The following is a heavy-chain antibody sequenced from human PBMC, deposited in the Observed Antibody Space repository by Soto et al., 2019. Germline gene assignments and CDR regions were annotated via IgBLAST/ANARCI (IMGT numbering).Heavy chain of an antibody. D-gene: IGHD6-13*01. J-gene: IGHJ4*02. Sequence: GASVKVSCKASGGTFSSYAISWVRQAPGQGLEWMGGIIPILGTASYAQKFQGRVTITADKSTSTAYMELSSLRSEDTAVYYCARGIAAAPYDYWGQGTLVTVSS. V-gene: IGHV1-69*10. CDR3: ARGIAAAPYDY. CDR2: IIPILGTA. CDR1: GGTFSSYA.